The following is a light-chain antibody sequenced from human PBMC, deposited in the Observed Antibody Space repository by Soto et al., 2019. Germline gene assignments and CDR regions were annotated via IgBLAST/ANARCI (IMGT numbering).Light chain of an antibody. CDR3: QKYNGAPRA. CDR2: AAS. Sequence: DIQMTQSPSSLSASVGDRVTITCRASQDISSFLAWYQQKPGKVPNILIYAASTLQSRVPSRFSGSGSGTEFTLTISMLQPEDVATYSCQKYNGAPRAFGQRTMVEIQ. V-gene: IGKV1-27*01. J-gene: IGKJ1*01. CDR1: QDISSF.